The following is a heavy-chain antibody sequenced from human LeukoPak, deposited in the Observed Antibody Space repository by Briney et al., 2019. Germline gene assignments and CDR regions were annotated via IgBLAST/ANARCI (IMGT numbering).Heavy chain of an antibody. D-gene: IGHD3-10*01. J-gene: IGHJ4*02. CDR1: GFTFRTTG. Sequence: GGSLRLSCAPSGFTFRTTGVHWVRQAPGKGLEWVALMSSDGIKTYYADSVKGRFTVSRDSSKDILYLQMNSLRDDDTAMYYCAKDHAGSGRAFEYWGQGTRVTVSS. CDR2: MSSDGIKT. CDR3: AKDHAGSGRAFEY. V-gene: IGHV3-30*04.